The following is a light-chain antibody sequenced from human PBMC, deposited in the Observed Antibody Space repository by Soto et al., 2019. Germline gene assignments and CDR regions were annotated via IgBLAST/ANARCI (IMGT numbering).Light chain of an antibody. CDR3: QQYGSSPLYT. CDR1: HSVSSSS. V-gene: IGKV3-20*01. Sequence: EIVLTQSPGTLSLSPGERATLSCRASHSVSSSSLAWYQQKPGQAPRLLIYGASSRATGIPDRFSGSGSGNDFTITISRLEPEDFAVYYCQQYGSSPLYTFGQGTKLEIK. CDR2: GAS. J-gene: IGKJ2*01.